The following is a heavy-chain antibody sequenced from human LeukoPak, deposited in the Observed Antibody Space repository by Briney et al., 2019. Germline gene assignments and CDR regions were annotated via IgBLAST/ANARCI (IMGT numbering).Heavy chain of an antibody. CDR2: ISPAGDST. V-gene: IGHV3-23*01. Sequence: GGSLRLSCTASGVTFSDYSMSWGRQAPGAGLEWVSAISPAGDSTTDADSVKGRFTISRDNSKSTLYLQMNGLTAEDTALYYCARRLVTAGITDFFDSWGQGTLVSVSS. D-gene: IGHD3-3*01. CDR1: GVTFSDYS. J-gene: IGHJ4*02. CDR3: ARRLVTAGITDFFDS.